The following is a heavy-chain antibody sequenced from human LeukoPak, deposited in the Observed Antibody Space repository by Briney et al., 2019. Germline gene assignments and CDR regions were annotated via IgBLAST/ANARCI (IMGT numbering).Heavy chain of an antibody. CDR2: MYYSGST. J-gene: IGHJ4*02. D-gene: IGHD5-18*01. V-gene: IGHV4-39*07. CDR1: GGSITSSSYY. CDR3: ARGFYSYGYYFDY. Sequence: SETLSLTCTVSGGSITSSSYYWGWIRQPPGKGLEWIGSMYYSGSTYYNPSLKSRVTISVDTSKNQFSLKLSSVTAADTAVYYCARGFYSYGYYFDYWGQGTLVTVSS.